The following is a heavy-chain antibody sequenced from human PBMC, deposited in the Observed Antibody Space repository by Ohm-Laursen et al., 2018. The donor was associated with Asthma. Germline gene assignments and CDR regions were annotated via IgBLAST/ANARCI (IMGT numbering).Heavy chain of an antibody. CDR3: VREDFDWPPGYCDY. CDR2: IYYSGST. D-gene: IGHD3-9*01. Sequence: PSETLSLTCPVSGDSISSGNNYWSWIRQHPGKGLEWIGYIYYSGSTYYNPSLKSRVTISIDTSKNQFSLKLSSVTAADTAVYYCVREDFDWPPGYCDYWGQGTLVTVSS. J-gene: IGHJ4*02. CDR1: GDSISSGNNY. V-gene: IGHV4-31*03.